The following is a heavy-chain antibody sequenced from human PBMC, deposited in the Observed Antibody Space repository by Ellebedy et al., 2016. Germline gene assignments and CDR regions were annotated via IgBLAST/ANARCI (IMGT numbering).Heavy chain of an antibody. CDR3: VRPATSSLYFSGEYFQY. Sequence: GGSLRLSCQGSGYSFTTFWIGWVRQMPGKGPEWMGIIYPDDSDTRYSPSFQGQITISADKSISTAYLQWSSLKASDTAMYYCVRPATSSLYFSGEYFQYWGQGTLVTVSS. V-gene: IGHV5-51*01. D-gene: IGHD5-12*01. CDR1: GYSFTTFW. CDR2: IYPDDSDT. J-gene: IGHJ1*01.